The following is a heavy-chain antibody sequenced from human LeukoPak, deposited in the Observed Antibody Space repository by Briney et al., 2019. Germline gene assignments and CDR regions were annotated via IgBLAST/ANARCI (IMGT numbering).Heavy chain of an antibody. CDR2: IYYSGGT. CDR3: ARDMYYDFWSGLAFDP. Sequence: PSETLSLTCTVSGGSISSYYWSWIRQPPWKGLEWIGYIYYSGGTNYNPSLKSRVTISVDTSKNQFSLKLSSVTAADTAVYYCARDMYYDFWSGLAFDPWGQGTLVTVSS. V-gene: IGHV4-59*01. J-gene: IGHJ5*02. D-gene: IGHD3-3*01. CDR1: GGSISSYY.